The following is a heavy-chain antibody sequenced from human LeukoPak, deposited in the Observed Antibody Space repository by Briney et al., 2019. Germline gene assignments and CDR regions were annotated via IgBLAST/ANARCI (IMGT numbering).Heavy chain of an antibody. D-gene: IGHD3-3*01. Sequence: GGSLRLSCAASGCTFSSYAMSWVRQAPGKGLEWVSAISGSGGSTYYADSVKGRFTISRDNSKKTLYLQMNSLRAEVTAVYYCAAHWGDFWSGYYSYWGQGTLVTVSS. V-gene: IGHV3-23*01. CDR3: AAHWGDFWSGYYSY. CDR1: GCTFSSYA. CDR2: ISGSGGST. J-gene: IGHJ4*02.